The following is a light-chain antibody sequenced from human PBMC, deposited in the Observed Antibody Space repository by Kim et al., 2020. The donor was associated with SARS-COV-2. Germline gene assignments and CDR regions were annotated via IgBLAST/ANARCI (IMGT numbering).Light chain of an antibody. CDR2: AVS. CDR3: TPYTSSIAWV. CDR1: SSDIGNYNL. J-gene: IGLJ3*02. V-gene: IGLV2-14*04. Sequence: GQPIPISCTGTSSDIGNYNLVSWYQQQPGKAPKLMIYAVSKRPSGVSDRFSGSKSGNTASLTISGLQAEDEADYHCTPYTSSIAWVFGGGTQLTVL.